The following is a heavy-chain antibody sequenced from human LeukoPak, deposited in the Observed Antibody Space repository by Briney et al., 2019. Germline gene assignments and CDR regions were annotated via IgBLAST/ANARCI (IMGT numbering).Heavy chain of an antibody. CDR3: ARDPWYYDSSGYHYFDY. Sequence: GGSLRLSCAASGFTFSSYAMHWVRQAPGKGLEWVAVISYDGSNKYYADSVKGRFTISRDNSKNTLYLQMNSLRAEDTAAYYCARDPWYYDSSGYHYFDYWGQGTLVTVSS. CDR2: ISYDGSNK. J-gene: IGHJ4*02. D-gene: IGHD3-22*01. CDR1: GFTFSSYA. V-gene: IGHV3-30*04.